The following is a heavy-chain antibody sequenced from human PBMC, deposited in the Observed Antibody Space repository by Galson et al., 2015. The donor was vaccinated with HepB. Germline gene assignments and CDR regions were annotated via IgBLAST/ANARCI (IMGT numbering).Heavy chain of an antibody. Sequence: SLRLSCAASGFTFSSYAMHWVRQAPGKGLEWVAVISYDGSNKYYADSVKGRFTISRDNSKNTLYLQMNSLRAEDTAVYYCARGFTYYDFWSGYYKPSADYYYYMDVWGKGTTVTVSS. CDR3: ARGFTYYDFWSGYYKPSADYYYYMDV. V-gene: IGHV3-30-3*01. D-gene: IGHD3-3*01. J-gene: IGHJ6*03. CDR1: GFTFSSYA. CDR2: ISYDGSNK.